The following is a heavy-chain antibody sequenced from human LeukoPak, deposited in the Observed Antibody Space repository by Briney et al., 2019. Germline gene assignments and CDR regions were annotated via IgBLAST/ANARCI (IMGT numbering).Heavy chain of an antibody. CDR2: INPNSGGT. J-gene: IGHJ4*02. Sequence: SQKISCTGPRYTFTGYYMHWVRQAPGQGLEWMGWINPNSGGTHSAQKFQGRVTMTRDTTISTTYMDLSRLRSDDSAVYDCAEARLPYYYDSSCSLFDIWGQGTLVTVSS. D-gene: IGHD3-22*01. CDR1: RYTFTGYY. CDR3: AEARLPYYYDSSCSLFDI. V-gene: IGHV1-2*02.